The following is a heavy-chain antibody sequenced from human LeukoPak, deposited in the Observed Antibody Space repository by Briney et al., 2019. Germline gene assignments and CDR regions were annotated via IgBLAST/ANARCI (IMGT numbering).Heavy chain of an antibody. J-gene: IGHJ4*02. CDR2: INHSGST. Sequence: KPSETLSLTCTVSGGSISSSSYYWGWIRQPPGKGLEWIGEINHSGSTNYNPSLKSRVTISVDTSKNQFSLKLSSVTAADTAVYYCARAGIAAAGDYWGQGTLVTVSS. CDR3: ARAGIAAAGDY. D-gene: IGHD6-13*01. V-gene: IGHV4-39*07. CDR1: GGSISSSSYY.